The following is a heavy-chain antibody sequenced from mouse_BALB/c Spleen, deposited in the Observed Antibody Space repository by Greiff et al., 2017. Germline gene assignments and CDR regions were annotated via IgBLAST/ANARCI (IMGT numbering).Heavy chain of an antibody. Sequence: DVQLQESGPGLVKPSQSLSLTCTVTGYSITSDYAWNWIRQFPGNKLEWMGYISYSGSTSYNPSLKSRISITRDTSKNQFFLQLNSVTTEDTATYYCARSENDPFAYWGQGTLVTVSA. CDR1: GYSITSDYA. CDR2: ISYSGST. V-gene: IGHV3-2*02. J-gene: IGHJ3*01. CDR3: ARSENDPFAY.